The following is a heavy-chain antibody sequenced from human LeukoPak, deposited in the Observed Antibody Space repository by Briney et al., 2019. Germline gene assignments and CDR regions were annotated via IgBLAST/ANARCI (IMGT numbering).Heavy chain of an antibody. D-gene: IGHD3-22*01. J-gene: IGHJ4*02. CDR1: GGTFSSYA. Sequence: SVKVSCKASGGTFSSYAISWVRQAPGQGLEWMGGIIPIFGTANYAQKFQGRVTITADESTSTAYMELSSLRSEDTAVYYCARDRDDYYDSSGYSPLDYWGQGTLVTVSS. CDR2: IIPIFGTA. V-gene: IGHV1-69*01. CDR3: ARDRDDYYDSSGYSPLDY.